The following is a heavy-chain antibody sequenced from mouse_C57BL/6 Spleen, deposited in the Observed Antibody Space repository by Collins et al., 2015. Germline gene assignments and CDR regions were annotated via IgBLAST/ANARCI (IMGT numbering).Heavy chain of an antibody. CDR2: INTYTGEP. CDR1: GYTFTNYG. Sequence: QIQLVQSGPELKKPGETVKISCKASGYTFTNYGMNWVKQAPGKGLKWMGWINTYTGEPTYADDFKGRFAFSLETSVSTAYLQINNLKNEDTATYFCARWLGYYYAMDYWGQGTSVTVSS. D-gene: IGHD2-2*01. J-gene: IGHJ4*01. CDR3: ARWLGYYYAMDY. V-gene: IGHV9-3-1*01.